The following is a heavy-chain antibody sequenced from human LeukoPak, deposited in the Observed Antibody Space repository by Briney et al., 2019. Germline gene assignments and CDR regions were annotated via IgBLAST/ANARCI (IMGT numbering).Heavy chain of an antibody. D-gene: IGHD3-22*01. CDR1: AFILTDYY. V-gene: IGHV3-11*04. J-gene: IGHJ6*04. Sequence: GGSLRLSCAASAFILTDYYMSWIRQAPGKGLEWVAYISTSDRTTYYADSVKGRFTISRDNAKNSLYLQMNSLRAEDTAVYYCAREGSYYDSALAMDVWGKGTTVTISS. CDR2: ISTSDRTT. CDR3: AREGSYYDSALAMDV.